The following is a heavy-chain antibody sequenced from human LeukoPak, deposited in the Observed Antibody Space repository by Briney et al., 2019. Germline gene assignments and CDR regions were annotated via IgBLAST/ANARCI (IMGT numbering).Heavy chain of an antibody. J-gene: IGHJ4*02. Sequence: GGSLRLSCATSGFTFSGYAMSWVRQAPGKGLEWVSAISGSGGSTHYADSVKGRFTISRDTSKNTLYLKMNSVRAEDTAVYYCAKGRFAGYSSSWLDYWGQGTLVTVSS. D-gene: IGHD6-13*01. V-gene: IGHV3-23*01. CDR3: AKGRFAGYSSSWLDY. CDR2: ISGSGGST. CDR1: GFTFSGYA.